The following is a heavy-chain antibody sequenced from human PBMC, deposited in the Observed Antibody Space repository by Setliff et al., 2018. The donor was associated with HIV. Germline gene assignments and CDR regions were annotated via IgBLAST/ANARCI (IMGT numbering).Heavy chain of an antibody. Sequence: GESLTISCLGSGFNFRSYSMHWVRQAPGKGLVWVARIDSDESTTISADSVKDRFTISRDNAKNTLFLQMNRLTVEDTAVYYCARDHGFPPWPSHSSGSMDYWGQGTLVTVSS. CDR2: IDSDESTT. CDR3: ARDHGFPPWPSHSSGSMDY. V-gene: IGHV3-74*01. J-gene: IGHJ4*02. CDR1: GFNFRSYS. D-gene: IGHD6-19*01.